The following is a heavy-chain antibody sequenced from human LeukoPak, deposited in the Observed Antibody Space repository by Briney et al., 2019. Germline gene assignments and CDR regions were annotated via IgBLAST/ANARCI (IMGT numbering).Heavy chain of an antibody. D-gene: IGHD1-7*01. CDR3: ATAGNYRFDN. CDR1: GFIFTDYW. Sequence: GGSLRLSCAASGFIFTDYWMHWVRQAPGKELVWVARIRGDGRATTYADSVKGRFTISRDNAMNTVFLQMKSLRAEDTAVYYCATAGNYRFDNWGQGTLVTVSS. CDR2: IRGDGRAT. J-gene: IGHJ4*02. V-gene: IGHV3-74*01.